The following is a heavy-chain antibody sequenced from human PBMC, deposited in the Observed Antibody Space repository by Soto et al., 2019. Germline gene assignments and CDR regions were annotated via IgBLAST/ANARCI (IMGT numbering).Heavy chain of an antibody. J-gene: IGHJ4*02. CDR1: GFTFDDYA. D-gene: IGHD4-17*01. CDR2: ISWNGGSL. Sequence: EVQLVESGGGLVQPGRSLRLSCAASGFTFDDYAMHWVRHAPGKGLEWVSGISWNGGSLGYADSVKGRFTISRDNAKNALYLQMNSLRAEDTALYYCAKDMQSTVTMADYWGQGTLVTVSS. V-gene: IGHV3-9*01. CDR3: AKDMQSTVTMADY.